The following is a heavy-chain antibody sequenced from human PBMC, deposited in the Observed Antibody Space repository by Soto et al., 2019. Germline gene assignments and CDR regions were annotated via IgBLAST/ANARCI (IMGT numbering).Heavy chain of an antibody. D-gene: IGHD2-15*01. CDR3: ARDLYGGNPDY. CDR1: GGTSSSYA. J-gene: IGHJ4*02. V-gene: IGHV1-69*13. CDR2: IIPIFGTA. Sequence: ASVKVSCKASGGTSSSYAISWVRQAPGQGLEWMGGIIPIFGTANYAQKFQGRVTITADESTSTAYMELSSLRSEDTAVYYCARDLYGGNPDYWGQGTLVTVSS.